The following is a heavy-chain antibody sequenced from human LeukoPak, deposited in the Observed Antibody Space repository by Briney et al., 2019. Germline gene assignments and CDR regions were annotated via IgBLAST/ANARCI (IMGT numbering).Heavy chain of an antibody. D-gene: IGHD5-18*01. CDR3: AKAQYSYGSYYFDY. CDR2: IYSGGST. V-gene: IGHV3-53*01. J-gene: IGHJ4*02. Sequence: GGSLRLSCAASGFTVSSNYMSWVRPAPGKGLEWVSVIYSGGSTYYADSVKGRFTISRDNSKNTLYLQMNSLRAEDTAVYYCAKAQYSYGSYYFDYWGQGTLVTVSS. CDR1: GFTVSSNY.